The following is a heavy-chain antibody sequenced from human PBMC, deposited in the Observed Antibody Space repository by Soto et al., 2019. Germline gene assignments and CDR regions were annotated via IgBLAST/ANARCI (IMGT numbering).Heavy chain of an antibody. Sequence: GASVKVSCKASGGTFSSYAISWVRQAPGQGLEWMGGIIPIFGTANYAQKFQGRVTITADESTSTAYMELSSLRSEDTAVYYCASACSSTSCHYYYGMDVWGQGTTVTVSS. CDR2: IIPIFGTA. CDR3: ASACSSTSCHYYYGMDV. D-gene: IGHD2-2*01. CDR1: GGTFSSYA. V-gene: IGHV1-69*13. J-gene: IGHJ6*02.